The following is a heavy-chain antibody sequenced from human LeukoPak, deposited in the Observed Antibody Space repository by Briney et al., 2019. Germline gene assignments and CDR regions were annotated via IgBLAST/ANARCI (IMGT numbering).Heavy chain of an antibody. D-gene: IGHD3-9*01. CDR2: IKEDGSEK. CDR1: GFTFSSYW. J-gene: IGHJ4*02. Sequence: GGSLRLSCAASGFTFSSYWMSWVRQAPGKGLEWVANIKEDGSEKNYVDSLKGRFTISRDNAKNSLFLQMNSLRAEDTAVYYCVRENTGYYVLNYWGQGTLVTVSS. CDR3: VRENTGYYVLNY. V-gene: IGHV3-7*01.